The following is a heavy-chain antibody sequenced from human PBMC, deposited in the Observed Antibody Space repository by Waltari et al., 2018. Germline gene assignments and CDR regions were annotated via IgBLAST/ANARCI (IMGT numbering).Heavy chain of an antibody. CDR1: GYFISSGYY. D-gene: IGHD3-3*02. V-gene: IGHV4-38-2*01. CDR3: VRVSNQWYFDL. J-gene: IGHJ2*01. Sequence: QVQLQESGPGLVKASETLSLTCGVSGYFISSGYYWGWIRRPPGKGLEWIGSSIHSGSTYYNPSLESRVTISVDTSKNQFTLNLNSVTAADTAVYYCVRVSNQWYFDLWGRGTLVSVSS. CDR2: SIHSGST.